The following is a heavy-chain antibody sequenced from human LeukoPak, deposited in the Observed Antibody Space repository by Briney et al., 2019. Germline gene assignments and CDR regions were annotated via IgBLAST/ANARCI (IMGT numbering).Heavy chain of an antibody. D-gene: IGHD3-10*01. V-gene: IGHV3-21*01. CDR2: ISSSSSYI. Sequence: GGSLRLSCAASGFTFSIYSMNWVRQAPGKGLEWVSSISSSSSYIYYADSVKGRFTISRDNAKNSLYLQMNSLRAEDTAVYYCARFLGGSGTTAFDIWGQGTMVTVSS. CDR3: ARFLGGSGTTAFDI. J-gene: IGHJ3*02. CDR1: GFTFSIYS.